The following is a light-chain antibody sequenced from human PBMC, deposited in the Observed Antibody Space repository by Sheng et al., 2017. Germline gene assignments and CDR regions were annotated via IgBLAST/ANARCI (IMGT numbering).Light chain of an antibody. Sequence: DIQMTQSPSTLSASVGDRVTITCRASQSISSWLAWYQQKPGKAPKLLIYRASDLESGVPSRFSGSGSGTEFTLTISSLQPDEFATYYCQQYNNYPYTFGQGTRLEIK. CDR3: QQYNNYPYT. J-gene: IGKJ2*01. CDR2: RAS. V-gene: IGKV1-5*03. CDR1: QSISSW.